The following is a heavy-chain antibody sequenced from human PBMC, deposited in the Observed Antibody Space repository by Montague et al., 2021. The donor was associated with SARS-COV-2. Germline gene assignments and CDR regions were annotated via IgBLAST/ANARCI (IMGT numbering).Heavy chain of an antibody. V-gene: IGHV3-9*01. Sequence: SLRLSCAASGFTFDDYAMHGVRQAPGKGLEWVSGISWNSDSIDYADSVKGRFTISRDNAKNSLYLQMNSLRAEDTAFYYCARGETGYRTSWPDYWGQGTLVTVSS. D-gene: IGHD6-13*01. CDR1: GFTFDDYA. CDR3: ARGETGYRTSWPDY. J-gene: IGHJ4*02. CDR2: ISWNSDSI.